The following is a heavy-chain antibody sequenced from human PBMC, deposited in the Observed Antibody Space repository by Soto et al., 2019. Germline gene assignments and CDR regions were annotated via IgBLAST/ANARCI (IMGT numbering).Heavy chain of an antibody. J-gene: IGHJ4*02. V-gene: IGHV4-59*08. Sequence: QVQLQESGPGLVKPSETLSLTCTVSGGSISSYYWSWIRQPPGKGLEWIGYIYYSGSTNYNPSLKSRVTISVDPSKNQFSLKLSSVTAADPAVYYCARRYGYSFDYWGQGTLVTVSS. D-gene: IGHD1-1*01. CDR1: GGSISSYY. CDR2: IYYSGST. CDR3: ARRYGYSFDY.